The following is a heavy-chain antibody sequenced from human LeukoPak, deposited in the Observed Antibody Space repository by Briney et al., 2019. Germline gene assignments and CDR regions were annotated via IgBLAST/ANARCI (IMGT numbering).Heavy chain of an antibody. CDR2: INHSGST. D-gene: IGHD3-22*01. V-gene: IGHV4-34*01. CDR3: ARGRYYYDSSGYYY. Sequence: PSETLSLTCAAYGGSFSGYYWSWIRQPPGKGLEWIGEINHSGSTNYNPSLKSRVTISVDTSKNQFSLKLSSVTAADTAVYYCARGRYYYDSSGYYYWGQGTLVTVSS. J-gene: IGHJ4*02. CDR1: GGSFSGYY.